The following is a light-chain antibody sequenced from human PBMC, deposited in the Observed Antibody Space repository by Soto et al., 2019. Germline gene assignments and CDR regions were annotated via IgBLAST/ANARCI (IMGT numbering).Light chain of an antibody. CDR2: DAS. V-gene: IGKV1-33*01. J-gene: IGKJ4*01. CDR1: QDISNY. Sequence: DIQMTQSPSSLSASVGDRVTITCQASQDISNYLNWYQQKPGKAPKLLIYDASNLETGVTSRFSGSRYGTDVTFTISSLQPEDIATYYCKQYDNLPSLTFGGGTKVEIK. CDR3: KQYDNLPSLT.